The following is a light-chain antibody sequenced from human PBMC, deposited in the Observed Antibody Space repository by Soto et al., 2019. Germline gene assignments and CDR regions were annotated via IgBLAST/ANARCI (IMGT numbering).Light chain of an antibody. CDR3: QRYTSYSWT. CDR2: KAS. CDR1: QTISSW. J-gene: IGKJ1*01. V-gene: IGKV1-5*03. Sequence: DIQMTQSPSTLSGSVGDRVTITCRASQTISSWLAWYQQKPGKAPKLLIYKASTLKSGVPSRFSGSGSGTEFTLTISSLQPDDFATYYCQRYTSYSWTFGQGTKV.